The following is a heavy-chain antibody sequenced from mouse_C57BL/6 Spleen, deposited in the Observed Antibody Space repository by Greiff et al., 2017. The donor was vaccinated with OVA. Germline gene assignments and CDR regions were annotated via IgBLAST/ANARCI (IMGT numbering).Heavy chain of an antibody. CDR3: ARPDWPYYAMDY. CDR1: GFTFSDYG. J-gene: IGHJ4*01. V-gene: IGHV5-17*01. CDR2: ISSGSSTI. D-gene: IGHD2-13*01. Sequence: DVKLVESGGGLVKPGGSLKLSCAASGFTFSDYGMHWVRQAPEKGLEWVAYISSGSSTIYYADTVKGRFTISRDNAKNTLFLQMTSLRSEDTAMYYCARPDWPYYAMDYWGQGTSVTVSS.